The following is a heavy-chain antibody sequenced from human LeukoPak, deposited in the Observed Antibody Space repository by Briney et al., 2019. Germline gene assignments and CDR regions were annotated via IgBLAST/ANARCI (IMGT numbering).Heavy chain of an antibody. Sequence: GESLKISCKGSGYSITSYWIGWVRQMPGKGLEWMGIIYPGDSDTRYSPSFQGQVTISADKSISTAYLQWSSLKASDTAMYYCARLRSYYDFWSGYYLAGHDAFDIWGQGTMVTVSS. J-gene: IGHJ3*02. V-gene: IGHV5-51*01. D-gene: IGHD3-3*01. CDR2: IYPGDSDT. CDR1: GYSITSYW. CDR3: ARLRSYYDFWSGYYLAGHDAFDI.